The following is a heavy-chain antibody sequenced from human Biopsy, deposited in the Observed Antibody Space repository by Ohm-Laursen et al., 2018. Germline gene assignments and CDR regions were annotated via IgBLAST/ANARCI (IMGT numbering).Heavy chain of an antibody. Sequence: VASVKVSCKAPGGTFRNYGVNWVRQAPGQGLEWLGGNIPILGTGNYAQKFQDRVTVAADTSTSTATMELRSLRSDDTAVYYCATKLTGYFHHWGQGTLVIVSS. D-gene: IGHD3-9*01. V-gene: IGHV1-69*06. CDR3: ATKLTGYFHH. CDR1: GGTFRNYG. J-gene: IGHJ1*01. CDR2: NIPILGTG.